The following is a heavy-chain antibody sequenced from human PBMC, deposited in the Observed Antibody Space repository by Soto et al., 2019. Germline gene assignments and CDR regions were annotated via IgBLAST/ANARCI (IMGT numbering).Heavy chain of an antibody. J-gene: IGHJ4*02. CDR2: ISGSGGST. D-gene: IGHD2-15*01. V-gene: IGHV3-23*01. Sequence: PGGSLRLSCAASGFTFSSYAMSWVRQAPGKGLEWVSAISGSGGSTYYADSVKGRFTISRDNSKDTLYLQMNSLRAEDTAVYYCAKDRTLNSYPNYFAYWGQGTLVTVSS. CDR3: AKDRTLNSYPNYFAY. CDR1: GFTFSSYA.